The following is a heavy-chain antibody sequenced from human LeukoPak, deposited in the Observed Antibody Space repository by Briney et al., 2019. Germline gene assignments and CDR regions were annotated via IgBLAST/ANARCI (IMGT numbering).Heavy chain of an antibody. D-gene: IGHD3-22*01. Sequence: SETLSLTCTVSGGSISSSSYFWGWIRQPPGKGLEWIGSIYYSGSTYYNPSLKSRVTISLDTSKNHFSLKLSSVTAADTALYYCAKDSYDSSGYHLGFDYWGQGTLVTVSS. CDR2: IYYSGST. CDR3: AKDSYDSSGYHLGFDY. J-gene: IGHJ4*02. CDR1: GGSISSSSYF. V-gene: IGHV4-39*07.